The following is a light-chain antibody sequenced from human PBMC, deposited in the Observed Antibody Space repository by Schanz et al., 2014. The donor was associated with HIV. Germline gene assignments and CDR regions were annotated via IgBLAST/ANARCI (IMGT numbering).Light chain of an antibody. CDR1: SGARGRYDY. CDR3: SSYTTSSTLV. CDR2: DVT. V-gene: IGLV2-14*03. Sequence: QSALTQPASVSGSLGQSITISCTGTSGARGRYDYVSSYQQHPGQAPKLLIYDVTYRPSGISNRFSGSKSGYTASLTISGLQADDEADYYCSSYTTSSTLVFGGGTKLTV. J-gene: IGLJ2*01.